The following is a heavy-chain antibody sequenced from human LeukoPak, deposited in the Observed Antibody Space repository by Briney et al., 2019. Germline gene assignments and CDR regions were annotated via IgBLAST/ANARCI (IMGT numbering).Heavy chain of an antibody. CDR3: VTRRYYGSGSYYNEDYFDY. D-gene: IGHD3-10*01. CDR2: ISSNGATT. CDR1: GFTFNRFY. Sequence: PGGSLRLSCSASGFTFNRFYLHWVRQAPGKGLEFVSHISSNGATTYYADSVKGRFTISRDNSKNTLYLQMSSLRAEDTAVYYCVTRRYYGSGSYYNEDYFDYWGQGTLVTVSS. J-gene: IGHJ4*02. V-gene: IGHV3-64D*06.